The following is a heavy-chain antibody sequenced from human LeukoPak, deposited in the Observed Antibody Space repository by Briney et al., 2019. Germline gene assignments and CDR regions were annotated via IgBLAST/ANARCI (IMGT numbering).Heavy chain of an antibody. CDR1: GFSFSSYA. D-gene: IGHD5-24*01. CDR3: ARAPDGYYFDY. CDR2: ISYDGSNK. Sequence: GGSLRLSCSASGFSFSSYAMHWVRQAPGKGLEWVAVISYDGSNKYYADSVKGRFTISRDNSKNTLYLQMNSLRAEDTAVYYCARAPDGYYFDYWGQGTLVTVPS. V-gene: IGHV3-30-3*01. J-gene: IGHJ4*02.